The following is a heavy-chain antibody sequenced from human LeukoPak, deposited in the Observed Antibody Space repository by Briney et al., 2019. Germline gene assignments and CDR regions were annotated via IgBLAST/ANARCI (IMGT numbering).Heavy chain of an antibody. CDR1: GGSISSGGYY. V-gene: IGHV4-31*03. J-gene: IGHJ3*02. CDR2: IYYSGST. CDR3: ARRDSSGSDDAFDI. D-gene: IGHD3-22*01. Sequence: SETLSLTCTVSGGSISSGGYYWSWIRQHPGKGLEWIGYIYYSGSTYYNPSLKSRVTISVDTSKNQFSLKLSSVTAADTAVYYCARRDSSGSDDAFDIWGQGTMVTVSS.